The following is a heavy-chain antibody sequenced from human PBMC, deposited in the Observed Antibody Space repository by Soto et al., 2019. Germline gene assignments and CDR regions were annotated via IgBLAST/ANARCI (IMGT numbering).Heavy chain of an antibody. CDR2: ISDSGST. Sequence: SETLSLTCNVSGGSISNYYWNWIRQPPGKRLEWIGYISDSGSTKYNPSLMSRVTISADMSKNQVSLKVKSVAAADTAIYYCARDSLVALTTWDYFDYWGQGTLVTVSS. CDR3: ARDSLVALTTWDYFDY. V-gene: IGHV4-59*01. D-gene: IGHD1-1*01. J-gene: IGHJ4*02. CDR1: GGSISNYY.